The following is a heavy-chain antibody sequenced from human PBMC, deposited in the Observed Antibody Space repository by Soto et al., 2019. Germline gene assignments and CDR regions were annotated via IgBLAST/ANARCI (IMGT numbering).Heavy chain of an antibody. Sequence: QVQLVQSGAEVKKPGASVKVSCKASGHTFTSNGISWVRQAPGQGLEWMGWIRAYNGNTNYAQKIQGRVTMTTDRTTSRAYREHSSRSSDDTAVYYCARNNGYSYGTGRVDYWGQGTLVTVSS. CDR2: IRAYNGNT. V-gene: IGHV1-18*01. CDR3: ARNNGYSYGTGRVDY. J-gene: IGHJ4*02. CDR1: GHTFTSNG. D-gene: IGHD5-18*01.